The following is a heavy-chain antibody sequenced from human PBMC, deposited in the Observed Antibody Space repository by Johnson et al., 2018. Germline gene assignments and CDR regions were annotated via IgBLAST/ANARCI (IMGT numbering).Heavy chain of an antibody. V-gene: IGHV3-30*18. CDR2: ISYDGNNE. CDR1: GFSFGSCG. Sequence: QVQLVQSGGGVVQPGRSLRLSCAASGFSFGSCGMHWVRQAPGTGLEWVAVISYDGNNEYYADSVKGRFTISRDNSKNTLYLQLNSLRAEDTAVYYCAKDRAAVGTGGYFHHWGQGTLVTVSS. CDR3: AKDRAAVGTGGYFHH. D-gene: IGHD6-13*01. J-gene: IGHJ1*01.